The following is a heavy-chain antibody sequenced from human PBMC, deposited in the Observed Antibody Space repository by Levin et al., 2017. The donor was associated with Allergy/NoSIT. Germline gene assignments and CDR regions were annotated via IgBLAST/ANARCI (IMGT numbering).Heavy chain of an antibody. V-gene: IGHV3-30*18. CDR2: ISYDGSNK. J-gene: IGHJ4*02. D-gene: IGHD6-13*01. CDR1: GFTFSSYG. Sequence: GESLKISCAASGFTFSSYGMHWVRQAPGKGLEWVAVISYDGSNKYYADSVKGRFTISRDNSKNTLYLQMNSLRAEDTAVYYCAKDFQGWTYSSSWYFDYWGQGTLVTVSS. CDR3: AKDFQGWTYSSSWYFDY.